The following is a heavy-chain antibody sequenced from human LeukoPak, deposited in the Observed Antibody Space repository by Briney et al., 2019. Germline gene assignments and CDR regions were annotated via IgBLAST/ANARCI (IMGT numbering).Heavy chain of an antibody. CDR1: GGSFSGYY. J-gene: IGHJ4*02. Sequence: SETLSLTCAVHGGSFSGYYWSWIRQPPGKGLEWIGEINHSGSTNYNPSLKSRVTISVDTSKNQFSLKLSSVTAADTAVYYCAGRPSHSSSWSVDYWGQGTLVTVSS. CDR2: INHSGST. D-gene: IGHD6-13*01. CDR3: AGRPSHSSSWSVDY. V-gene: IGHV4-34*01.